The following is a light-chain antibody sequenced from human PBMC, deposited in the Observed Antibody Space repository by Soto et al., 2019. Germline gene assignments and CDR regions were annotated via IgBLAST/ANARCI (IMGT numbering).Light chain of an antibody. CDR2: DAS. Sequence: DIHMTQSPSTLSSSSGDRVTITFRASQSISTRLAWYQQKPGKAPKLLIYDASSLESGVPSRFSGSGSGTEFTLTITSLHPEDFASYYCQQYNSYSTFGQGTKVDIK. J-gene: IGKJ1*01. CDR3: QQYNSYST. CDR1: QSISTR. V-gene: IGKV1-5*01.